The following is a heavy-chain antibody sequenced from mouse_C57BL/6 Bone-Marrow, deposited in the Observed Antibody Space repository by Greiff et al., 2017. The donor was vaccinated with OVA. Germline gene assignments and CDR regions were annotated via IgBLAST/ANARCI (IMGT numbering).Heavy chain of an antibody. D-gene: IGHD2-2*01. Sequence: VQLQQPGAELVRPGSSVKLSCKASGYTFTSYWMDWVKQRPGQGLEWIGNIYPSDSETHYNQKFKDKATLTVDKSSSTAYMQLSSLTSEDSAVYYCAIDYGYGGFAYWGQGTLVTVSA. J-gene: IGHJ3*01. CDR2: IYPSDSET. CDR1: GYTFTSYW. V-gene: IGHV1-61*01. CDR3: AIDYGYGGFAY.